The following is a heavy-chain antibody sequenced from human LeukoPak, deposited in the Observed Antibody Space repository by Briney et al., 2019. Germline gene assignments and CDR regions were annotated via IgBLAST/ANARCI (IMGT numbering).Heavy chain of an antibody. Sequence: PGGSLRLSCAASGFTCSSYAMSWVRQAPGKGLEWVSAISGSGGSTYYADSVKGRFTISRDNSKNTLYLQMNSLRAEDTAVYYCAKSLYPWGYYGMDVWGQGTTVTVSS. V-gene: IGHV3-23*01. D-gene: IGHD2-8*01. CDR3: AKSLYPWGYYGMDV. CDR1: GFTCSSYA. CDR2: ISGSGGST. J-gene: IGHJ6*02.